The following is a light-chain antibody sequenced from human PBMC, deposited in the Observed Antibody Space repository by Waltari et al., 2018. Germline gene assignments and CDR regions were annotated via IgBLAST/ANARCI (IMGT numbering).Light chain of an antibody. J-gene: IGKJ4*01. CDR1: QDISNY. V-gene: IGKV1-33*01. CDR2: DAS. CDR3: HLGLT. Sequence: DIQMTQSPSSLSASVGDRVTITCQASQDISNYLNWYQQKPGKAPKLLIYDASNLETGVPSRFSGSGPGTDFTFTISSLQPEDIATYYCHLGLTFGGGTKVEIK.